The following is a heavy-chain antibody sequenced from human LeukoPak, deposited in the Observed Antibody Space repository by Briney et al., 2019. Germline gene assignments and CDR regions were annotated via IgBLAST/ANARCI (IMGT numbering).Heavy chain of an antibody. V-gene: IGHV1-46*01. CDR2: INPSGGST. CDR1: GYTFTSYY. Sequence: RASVKVSCKASGYTFTSYYMHWVRQAPGQGLEWMGIINPSGGSTSYAQKFQGRVTMTRDTSTSTVYMELSSLRSEDTAVYYCARGGTATAPADYWYFDLWGRGTLVTVSS. CDR3: ARGGTATAPADYWYFDL. J-gene: IGHJ2*01. D-gene: IGHD5-18*01.